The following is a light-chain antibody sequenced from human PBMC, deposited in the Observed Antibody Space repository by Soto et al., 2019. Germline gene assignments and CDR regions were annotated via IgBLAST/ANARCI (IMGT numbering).Light chain of an antibody. CDR3: QQSYSTPLT. CDR1: QSISSY. CDR2: AAS. J-gene: IGKJ4*01. Sequence: DIQRTHAPSSLSSSVVDRVTITCRASQSISSYLNWYQQKPGKAPKLLIYAASSLQSGVPSRFSGSGSGTDFTLTISSLQPEDFATYYCQQSYSTPLTFGGGTKVDIK. V-gene: IGKV1-39*01.